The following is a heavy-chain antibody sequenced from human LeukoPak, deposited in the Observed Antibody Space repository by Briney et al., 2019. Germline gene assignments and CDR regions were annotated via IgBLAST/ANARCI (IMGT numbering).Heavy chain of an antibody. Sequence: GGSLTLSCAASAFTFNNYAMSWVRQAPGTRLGWVSGISATSTTINYADPVKGRFTISRDNSKNTLYLQMNNLRAEDTAVYYCANRLGDPRAFDYWSQGTLVTVSS. CDR3: ANRLGDPRAFDY. CDR2: ISATSTTI. V-gene: IGHV3-23*01. J-gene: IGHJ4*02. D-gene: IGHD2-21*02. CDR1: AFTFNNYA.